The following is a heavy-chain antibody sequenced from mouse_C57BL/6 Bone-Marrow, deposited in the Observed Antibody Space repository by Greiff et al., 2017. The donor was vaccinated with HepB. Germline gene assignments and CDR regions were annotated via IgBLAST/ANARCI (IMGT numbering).Heavy chain of an antibody. CDR1: GYTFTSYW. Sequence: VKLKQPGAELVKPGASVKMSCKASGYTFTSYWITWVKQRPGQGLEWIGDIYPGSGSTNYNEKFKSKATLTVDTSSSTAYMQLSSLTSEDSAVYYCARWEVDFDYWGQGTTLTVSS. CDR2: IYPGSGST. CDR3: ARWEVDFDY. V-gene: IGHV1-55*01. D-gene: IGHD1-3*01. J-gene: IGHJ2*01.